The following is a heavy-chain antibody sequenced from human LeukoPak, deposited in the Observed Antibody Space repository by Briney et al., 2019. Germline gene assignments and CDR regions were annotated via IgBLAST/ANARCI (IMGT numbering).Heavy chain of an antibody. Sequence: GGSLRLSCAASGFTVSSNYMSWVRQAPGKGLEWVSVIYSGGSTYYADSVKGRFTISRHNSKNTLYLQMNSLGAEDTAVYYCARESGYSGYARYYGMDVWGQGTTVTVSS. V-gene: IGHV3-53*04. CDR2: IYSGGST. CDR3: ARESGYSGYARYYGMDV. D-gene: IGHD5-12*01. J-gene: IGHJ6*02. CDR1: GFTVSSNY.